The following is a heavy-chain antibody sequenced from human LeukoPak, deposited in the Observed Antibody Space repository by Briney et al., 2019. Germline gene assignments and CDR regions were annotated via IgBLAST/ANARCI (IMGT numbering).Heavy chain of an antibody. J-gene: IGHJ6*02. Sequence: GGSLRLSCTASAVTFTRHGMHWVRQAPGKGLEWVSLIWFDGSKTYYADSVKGRFTISRDNFRNTLYLQMYSLRAEDTAVYYCARLYGDYLMDVWGQGTTVTVSS. D-gene: IGHD4-17*01. CDR3: ARLYGDYLMDV. CDR1: AVTFTRHG. CDR2: IWFDGSKT. V-gene: IGHV3-33*01.